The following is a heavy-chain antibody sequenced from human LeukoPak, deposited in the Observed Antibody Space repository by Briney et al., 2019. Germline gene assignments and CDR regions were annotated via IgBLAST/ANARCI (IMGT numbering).Heavy chain of an antibody. Sequence: SETLSLTCTVSGGSISSNSYYWGWIRQPPGKGLEWIGSIFYTGSTYHNPSLKSRVTMSVDTSKNQFSLKLRSVTAADTAVYYCVGPVEMATIHPGFDYWGQGTLVSVSS. CDR3: VGPVEMATIHPGFDY. V-gene: IGHV4-39*01. D-gene: IGHD5-24*01. CDR1: GGSISSNSYY. CDR2: IFYTGST. J-gene: IGHJ4*02.